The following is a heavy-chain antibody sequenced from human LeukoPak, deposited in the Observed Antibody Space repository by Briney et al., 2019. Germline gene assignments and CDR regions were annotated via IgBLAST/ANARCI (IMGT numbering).Heavy chain of an antibody. Sequence: SETLSLTCTVSGGSISSYYWSWIRQPPGKGLEWIGYIYTSGSTNYNPSLKSRVTISVDTSKNQFSLKLSSVTAADTAVYYCARHAFYSTFDYWGQGTLVTVSS. CDR1: GGSISSYY. CDR2: IYTSGST. D-gene: IGHD2-21*01. V-gene: IGHV4-4*09. CDR3: ARHAFYSTFDY. J-gene: IGHJ4*02.